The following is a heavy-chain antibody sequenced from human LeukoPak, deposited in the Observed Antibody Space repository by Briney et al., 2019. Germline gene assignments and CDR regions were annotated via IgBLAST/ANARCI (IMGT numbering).Heavy chain of an antibody. D-gene: IGHD3-9*01. CDR1: GGSISSSNW. CDR3: AGDGSYYDILTGHYHNWFDP. Sequence: SETLSLTCAVSGGSISSSNWWSWVRQPPGKGLEWIGEIYHSGSTNYNPSLKSRVTISVDKSKNQFSLKLSSVAAADTAVYYCAGDGSYYDILTGHYHNWFDPWGQGTLVTVSS. V-gene: IGHV4-4*02. J-gene: IGHJ5*02. CDR2: IYHSGST.